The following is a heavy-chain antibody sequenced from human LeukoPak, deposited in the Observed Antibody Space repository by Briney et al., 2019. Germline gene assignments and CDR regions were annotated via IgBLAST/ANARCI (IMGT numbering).Heavy chain of an antibody. Sequence: SETLSLTCTVSGGSISRYYWSWIRRPPGKGLEWIGYIDDSGNTNYNPSLKSQVTISVDKSKNQFSLKLSFVTAADTAMYYCARGGAARLHFQNWGQGTLVTVSS. CDR3: ARGGAARLHFQN. CDR2: IDDSGNT. D-gene: IGHD6-6*01. CDR1: GGSISRYY. J-gene: IGHJ1*01. V-gene: IGHV4-59*01.